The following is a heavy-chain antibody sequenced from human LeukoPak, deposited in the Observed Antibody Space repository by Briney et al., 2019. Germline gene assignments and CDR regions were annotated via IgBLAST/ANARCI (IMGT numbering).Heavy chain of an antibody. D-gene: IGHD2-2*01. V-gene: IGHV1-69*05. CDR3: ARGPLPAAISSFFYYYYYMDV. CDR1: GGTFSSYA. Sequence: GSSVKVSCKASGGTFSSYAISWARQAPGQGLEWMGGIIPIFGTANYAQKFQGRVMITTDESTSTAYMELSSLRSEDTAVYYCARGPLPAAISSFFYYYYYMDVWGKGTTVTVSS. CDR2: IIPIFGTA. J-gene: IGHJ6*03.